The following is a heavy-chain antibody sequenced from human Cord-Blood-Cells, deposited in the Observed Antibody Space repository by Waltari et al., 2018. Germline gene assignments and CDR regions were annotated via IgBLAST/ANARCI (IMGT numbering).Heavy chain of an antibody. CDR2: IIPILGMT. CDR1: GGTFSSYA. J-gene: IGHJ6*03. V-gene: IGHV1-69*10. D-gene: IGHD3-9*01. Sequence: QVQLVQSGAEVKKPGSSVKVSCKASGGTFSSYAISWVRQAPGQGLEWMGGIIPILGMTNYAQKFQGRVTITADKSTSTAYMELSSLRSEDTAVYYCARTKGGYDILTGYSYYYYYYMDVWGKGTTVTVSS. CDR3: ARTKGGYDILTGYSYYYYYYMDV.